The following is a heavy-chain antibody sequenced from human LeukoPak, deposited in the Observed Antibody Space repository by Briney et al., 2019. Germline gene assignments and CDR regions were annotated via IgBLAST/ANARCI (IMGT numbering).Heavy chain of an antibody. Sequence: PSETLSLTCTVSGGSISSSSYYWGWIRQPPGKGLEWIGSIYYSGSTYYNPSLKSRVTISVDTSKNQFSLKLSSVTAADTAVYYCASVRAVAGLDYWGQGTLVTVSS. CDR3: ASVRAVAGLDY. V-gene: IGHV4-39*07. CDR1: GGSISSSSYY. CDR2: IYYSGST. J-gene: IGHJ4*02. D-gene: IGHD6-19*01.